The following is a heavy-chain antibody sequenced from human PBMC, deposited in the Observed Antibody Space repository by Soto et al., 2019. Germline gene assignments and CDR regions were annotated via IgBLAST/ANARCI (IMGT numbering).Heavy chain of an antibody. CDR1: GGSFTGYY. D-gene: IGHD6-13*01. V-gene: IGHV4-34*01. CDR3: ARNGGSTWYYFDS. Sequence: PSETLSLTCAVNGGSFTGYYGAWIRQSPGKGLEWIGEISPSGRTNYNPSLKSRVTISVDTSKNQFSLKVSSVTAADTGMYYCARNGGSTWYYFDSWGQGTVVTVSS. J-gene: IGHJ4*02. CDR2: ISPSGRT.